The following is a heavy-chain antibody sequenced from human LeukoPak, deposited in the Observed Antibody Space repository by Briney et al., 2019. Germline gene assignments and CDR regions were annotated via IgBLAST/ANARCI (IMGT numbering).Heavy chain of an antibody. J-gene: IGHJ4*02. CDR2: INWNSGNI. D-gene: IGHD6-19*01. CDR3: ARGLPGYTSGWSIDY. Sequence: GGPLRLSCAASGFPFDDSAMHWVRQAPGKGLEWVSGINWNSGNINYADSVRGRFTVSRDNAKNSLYLQMNSPKTEDTAFYYCARGLPGYTSGWSIDYWGQGTLVTVSS. V-gene: IGHV3-9*01. CDR1: GFPFDDSA.